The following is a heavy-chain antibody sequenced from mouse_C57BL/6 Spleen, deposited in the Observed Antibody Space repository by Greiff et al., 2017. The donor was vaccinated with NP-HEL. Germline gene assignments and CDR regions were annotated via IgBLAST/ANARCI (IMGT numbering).Heavy chain of an antibody. CDR3: ATVEDHYYAMDY. D-gene: IGHD1-1*01. V-gene: IGHV14-2*01. CDR1: GFNIKDYY. J-gene: IGHJ4*01. CDR2: IDPEDGDT. Sequence: EVQLVESGAELVKPGASVKLSCTASGFNIKDYYMHWVKQRTEQGLEWIGRIDPEDGDTKYAPKFQGKATITADPSSNTAYLQLSSLTSEDTAVYYCATVEDHYYAMDYWGQGTSVTVSS.